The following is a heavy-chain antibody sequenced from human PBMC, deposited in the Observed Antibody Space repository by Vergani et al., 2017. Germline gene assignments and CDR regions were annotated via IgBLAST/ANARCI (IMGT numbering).Heavy chain of an antibody. J-gene: IGHJ4*02. D-gene: IGHD6-19*01. CDR1: GYTFTGYY. CDR3: ARSFPSIAVAGLDY. V-gene: IGHV1-69*18. CDR2: IIPIFGTA. Sequence: QVQLVQSGAEVKKPGASVKVSCKASGYTFTGYYMHWVRQAPGQGLEWMGRIIPIFGTANYAQKFQGRVTITADESTSPAYMELSSLRSEDTAVYYCARSFPSIAVAGLDYWGQGTLVTVSS.